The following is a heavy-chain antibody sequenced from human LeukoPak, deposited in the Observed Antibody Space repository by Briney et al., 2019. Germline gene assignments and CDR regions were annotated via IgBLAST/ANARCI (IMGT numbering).Heavy chain of an antibody. V-gene: IGHV3-33*01. CDR3: GRGDGFNDAEYLQH. Sequence: PGRSLRLSCAASGFTFSSYGMHWVRQAPGKGLEWVAVIWYDGSNKYCGDSVKGRFTISRDNSKKALYLQMNSLRVEGTAGYYCGRGDGFNDAEYLQHWGQGTLVTVS. J-gene: IGHJ1*01. CDR2: IWYDGSNK. D-gene: IGHD5-24*01. CDR1: GFTFSSYG.